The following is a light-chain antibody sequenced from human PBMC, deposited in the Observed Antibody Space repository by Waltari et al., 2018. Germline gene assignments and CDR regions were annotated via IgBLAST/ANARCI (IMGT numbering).Light chain of an antibody. J-gene: IGLJ3*02. CDR2: VNRDGSH. CDR3: QTGGHGTWV. V-gene: IGLV4-69*01. Sequence: QLVLTQSPSASASLGASVKLTCTLSSGHSSTIIAWLPQKPETGPRYVMKVNRDGSHSKGDEIPARFSGASSGAEHYLTISTVQSEDEADYYCQTGGHGTWVFGGGTKLTVL. CDR1: SGHSSTI.